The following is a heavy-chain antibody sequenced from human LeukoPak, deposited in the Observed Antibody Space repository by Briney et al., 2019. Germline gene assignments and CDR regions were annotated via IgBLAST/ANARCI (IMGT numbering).Heavy chain of an antibody. J-gene: IGHJ4*02. D-gene: IGHD3-16*02. V-gene: IGHV3-53*01. CDR3: ARDLNDYVWGSYRIC. CDR1: GFTVSSNY. CDR2: IYSGGST. Sequence: GGSLRLSCAASGFTVSSNYMSWVRQAPGKGLEWVSVIYSGGSTYYADSVKGRFTISRDNSKNTLYLQVNSLRAEDTAVYYCARDLNDYVWGSYRICWGQGTLVTVSS.